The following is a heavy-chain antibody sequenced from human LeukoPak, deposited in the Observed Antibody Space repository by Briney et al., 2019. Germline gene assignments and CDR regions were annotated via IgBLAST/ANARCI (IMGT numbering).Heavy chain of an antibody. CDR3: ARHPRAFMGADYGDVFDI. D-gene: IGHD4-17*01. J-gene: IGHJ3*02. CDR1: GGSISSSW. V-gene: IGHV4-4*02. Sequence: SETLSLTCAVSGGSISSSWWSWVRQPPGKGLEWIGEIFHSGSTYYNPSLQSRATISVDTSKNQFSLKLTFVTAADTAVYYCARHPRAFMGADYGDVFDIWGQGTMVTVSS. CDR2: IFHSGST.